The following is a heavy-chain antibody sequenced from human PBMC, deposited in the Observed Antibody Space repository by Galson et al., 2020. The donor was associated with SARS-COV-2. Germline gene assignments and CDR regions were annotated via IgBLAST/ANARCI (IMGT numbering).Heavy chain of an antibody. CDR3: ARSPLECSSTSCYLGMDNWFDP. Sequence: ESGPTLVKHTETLTLTCTVSGFSLSNARMGVSWIRQPPGKALEWLAHIFSNDEKSYSTSLKSRLTISKDTSKSQVVLTMTNMDPVDTATYYCARSPLECSSTSCYLGMDNWFDPWGQGTLVTVSS. CDR1: GFSLSNARMG. J-gene: IGHJ5*02. D-gene: IGHD2-2*01. CDR2: IFSNDEK. V-gene: IGHV2-26*01.